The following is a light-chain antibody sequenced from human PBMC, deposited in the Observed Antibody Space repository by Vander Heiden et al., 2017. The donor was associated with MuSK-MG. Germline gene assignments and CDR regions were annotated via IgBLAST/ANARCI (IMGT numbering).Light chain of an antibody. Sequence: DIVMTQSPDSLAVSLGERATINCKSSQSVLYSSNTKNYLAWYQQKPGQPPKLLIYWASTRESGVPDRFSGSGSGTDFTLTISSLQAEDVAVYYCQQEDSTPKTFGQGTKVEIK. CDR2: WAS. CDR1: QSVLYSSNTKNY. V-gene: IGKV4-1*01. CDR3: QQEDSTPKT. J-gene: IGKJ1*01.